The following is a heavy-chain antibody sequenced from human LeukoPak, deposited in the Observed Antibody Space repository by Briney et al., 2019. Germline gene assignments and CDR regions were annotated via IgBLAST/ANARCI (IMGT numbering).Heavy chain of an antibody. Sequence: SETLSLTCTVSGGSISSSSYYWGWIRLPPGKGLEWIGSIYYSGSTYYNPSLKSRVTISVDTSKNQFSLKLSSVTATDTAVYYCARTDSKSYSSGWYNYWGQGTLVTVSS. CDR2: IYYSGST. CDR3: ARTDSKSYSSGWYNY. V-gene: IGHV4-39*01. J-gene: IGHJ4*02. D-gene: IGHD6-19*01. CDR1: GGSISSSSYY.